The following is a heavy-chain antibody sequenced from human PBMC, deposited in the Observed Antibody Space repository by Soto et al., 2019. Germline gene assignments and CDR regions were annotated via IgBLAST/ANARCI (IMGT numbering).Heavy chain of an antibody. CDR1: GFTFTSSA. CDR3: ASRMYYYGSWSYSGPDAFAI. Sequence: ASVKVSCKASGFTFTSSAMQWVRQARGQRLEWIGWIVVGSGNTNYAQKFQERVTITRDMSTSTAYMELSSLRSEDTAVYYCASRMYYYGSWSYSGPDAFAISGQGTMVTVSS. V-gene: IGHV1-58*02. D-gene: IGHD3-10*01. CDR2: IVVGSGNT. J-gene: IGHJ3*02.